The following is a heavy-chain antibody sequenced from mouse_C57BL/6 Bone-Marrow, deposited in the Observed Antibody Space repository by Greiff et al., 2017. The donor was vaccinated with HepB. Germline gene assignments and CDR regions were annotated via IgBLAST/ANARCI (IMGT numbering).Heavy chain of an antibody. CDR3: ARGEGLRFYYAMDY. D-gene: IGHD2-4*01. V-gene: IGHV1-64*01. CDR1: GYTFTSYW. J-gene: IGHJ4*01. Sequence: QVQLQQPGAELVKPGASVKLSCKASGYTFTSYWMHCVKQRPGQGLEWIGMIHPNSGSTNYNEKFKSKATLTVDKSSSTAYMQLSSLTSEDSAVYYCARGEGLRFYYAMDYWGQGTSVTVSS. CDR2: IHPNSGST.